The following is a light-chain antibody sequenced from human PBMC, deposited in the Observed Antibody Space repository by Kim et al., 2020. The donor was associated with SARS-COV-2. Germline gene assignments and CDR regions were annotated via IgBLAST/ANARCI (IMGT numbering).Light chain of an antibody. V-gene: IGKV3-20*01. J-gene: IGKJ4*01. CDR1: QSVSSNY. Sequence: EIVLTQSPGTLSLSPGERATLSCRASQSVSSNYLAWYQQKPGQAPRLLIYGASSTAAGIPDRFSGSGSGADFTLTISRLEPEDFAVYYCQQYGTSPLTFGGGTKVDIK. CDR3: QQYGTSPLT. CDR2: GAS.